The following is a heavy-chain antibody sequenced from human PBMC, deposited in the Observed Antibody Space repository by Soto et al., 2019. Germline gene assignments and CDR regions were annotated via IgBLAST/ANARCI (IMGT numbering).Heavy chain of an antibody. J-gene: IGHJ4*02. CDR1: GGTFNTYA. V-gene: IGHV1-69*19. CDR2: ISPMFGAA. D-gene: IGHD3-10*01. CDR3: ARDVQVHTPAFVY. Sequence: QVQLVQSGAEMKKPGSSVKVSCQCSGGTFNTYAMNWVRQAPGQGPEWMGDISPMFGAANYAPKFQGRVTITADESTGTSYMQLSSLTSEDTALYFSARDVQVHTPAFVYWGQGTLVTVSS.